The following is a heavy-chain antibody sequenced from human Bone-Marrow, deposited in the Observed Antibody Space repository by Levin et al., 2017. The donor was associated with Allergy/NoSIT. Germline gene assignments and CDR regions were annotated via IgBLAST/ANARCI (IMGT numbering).Heavy chain of an antibody. D-gene: IGHD3-9*01. Sequence: GESLKISCAASGFTFSSYWMHWVRQAPGKGLVWVSRINSDGSSTSYADSVKGRFTISRDNAKNTLYLQMNSLRAEDTAVYYCARDTYLSGYIYYFDYWGQGTLVTVSS. J-gene: IGHJ4*02. V-gene: IGHV3-74*01. CDR1: GFTFSSYW. CDR3: ARDTYLSGYIYYFDY. CDR2: INSDGSST.